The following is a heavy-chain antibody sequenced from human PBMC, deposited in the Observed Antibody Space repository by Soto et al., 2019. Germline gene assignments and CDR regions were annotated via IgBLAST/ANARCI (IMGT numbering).Heavy chain of an antibody. Sequence: EVQLVESGGGLVQPGGSLRLSCAASGFTFSSYWMSWVRQAPGKGLEWVANIKQDGSEKYYVDSVKGRFTISRDNAKNSLYLQMNSLRAEDTAVYYCARDGYCSGGSCYLHISDIDYWGQGTLVTVSS. CDR2: IKQDGSEK. V-gene: IGHV3-7*04. CDR3: ARDGYCSGGSCYLHISDIDY. D-gene: IGHD2-15*01. CDR1: GFTFSSYW. J-gene: IGHJ4*02.